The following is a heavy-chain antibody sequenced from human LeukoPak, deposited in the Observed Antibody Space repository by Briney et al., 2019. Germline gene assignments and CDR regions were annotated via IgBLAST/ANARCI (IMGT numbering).Heavy chain of an antibody. J-gene: IGHJ4*02. CDR3: ARRGSGWEFDY. CDR2: IRSDGTNT. D-gene: IGHD6-19*01. V-gene: IGHV3-64*02. Sequence: GGSLRLSCAASGFTFSSHSVHWVRQAPGKGLEYVSGIRSDGTNTYYAESVKGRFTVSRDNSKNTLWLQMGSLRAEDMAVYYCARRGSGWEFDYWGQGTLVTVSS. CDR1: GFTFSSHS.